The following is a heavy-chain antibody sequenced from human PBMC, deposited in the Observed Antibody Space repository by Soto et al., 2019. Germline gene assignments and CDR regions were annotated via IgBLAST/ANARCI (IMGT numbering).Heavy chain of an antibody. CDR1: HGSITRSTFY. CDR3: ARRRVLVGAATRGDAFDI. Sequence: SETLSLTCTVSHGSITRSTFYWGWIRHPPGKGLEWIGSVHYTGYTYYNPSLKSRVTISIDSSKNHLYLKLNSVTAADTAVYYCARRRVLVGAATRGDAFDIWGQGTMVTVS. CDR2: VHYTGYT. D-gene: IGHD2-15*01. J-gene: IGHJ3*02. V-gene: IGHV4-39*07.